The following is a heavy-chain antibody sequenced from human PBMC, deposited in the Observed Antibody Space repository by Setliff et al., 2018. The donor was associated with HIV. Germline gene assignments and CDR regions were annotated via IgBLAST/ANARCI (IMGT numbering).Heavy chain of an antibody. Sequence: PGGSLRLSCAASGFSLKNYAMRWVRQAPGKGLEWVGLIRTQPYGVTTEYAASVKGRFTISRDDSLGIAYLQLNSLKSEDTAIYYCTRTPGAWQNYFDYWGQGTPVTVSS. D-gene: IGHD2-15*01. CDR1: GFSLKNYA. J-gene: IGHJ4*02. CDR3: TRTPGAWQNYFDY. V-gene: IGHV3-49*04. CDR2: IRTQPYGVTT.